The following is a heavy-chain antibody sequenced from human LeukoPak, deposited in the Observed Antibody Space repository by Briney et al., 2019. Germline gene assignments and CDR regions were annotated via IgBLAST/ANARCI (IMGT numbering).Heavy chain of an antibody. CDR1: GFIFSSYS. CDR3: ASSGIHPLFDY. J-gene: IGHJ4*02. CDR2: ISSSSSYI. D-gene: IGHD1-26*01. V-gene: IGHV3-21*01. Sequence: GGSLRLSCAASGFIFSSYSMNWVRQAPGKGLEWVSSISSSSSYIHYADSVKGRFTISRDNAKNSLYLQMNSLRAEDTAVYYCASSGIHPLFDYWGQGTLVTVSS.